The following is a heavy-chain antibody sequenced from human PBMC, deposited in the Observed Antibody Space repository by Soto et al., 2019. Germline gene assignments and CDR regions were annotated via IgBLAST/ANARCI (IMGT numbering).Heavy chain of an antibody. D-gene: IGHD4-17*01. CDR1: GYTFTSYD. CDR3: ARGEGYGGGSGSWFAP. CDR2: ISAYNGNT. J-gene: IGHJ5*02. Sequence: QVQLVQSGAEVKKPGASVKVTCKASGYTFTSYDISWVRQAPGQGLEWMGWISAYNGNTNYEQKLQCIVTMPTDLSTSTAYMELRSLRSDDTAVYYCARGEGYGGGSGSWFAPWGQGTLVAVSS. V-gene: IGHV1-18*01.